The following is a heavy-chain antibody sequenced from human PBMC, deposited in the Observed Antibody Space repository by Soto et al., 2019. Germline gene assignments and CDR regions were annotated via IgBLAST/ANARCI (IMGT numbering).Heavy chain of an antibody. V-gene: IGHV1-69*01. Sequence: QVQLVQSGAEVKKPGSSVKVSCKASGGTFSSYAISWVRQAPGQGLEWMGGFIPMFNRPHSARKFQGRVTITADESTSIAYMDLSSLRSEDTAVYYWARGQFHHVSNYYYALDVWGQGTTVTVSS. J-gene: IGHJ6*02. CDR2: FIPMFNRP. CDR3: ARGQFHHVSNYYYALDV. CDR1: GGTFSSYA.